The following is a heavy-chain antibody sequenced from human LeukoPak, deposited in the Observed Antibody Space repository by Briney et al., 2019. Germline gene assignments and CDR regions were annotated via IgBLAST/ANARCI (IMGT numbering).Heavy chain of an antibody. CDR3: AKDRLGGYDHRDAFDI. Sequence: GGSLRLSCAASGFTFSSYSMNWVRQAPGKGLEWVSSISSSSSYIYYADSVKGRFTISRDNAKNTLYLQMNSLRAEDTAVYYCAKDRLGGYDHRDAFDIWGQGTIVTVSS. CDR2: ISSSSSYI. D-gene: IGHD5-12*01. CDR1: GFTFSSYS. V-gene: IGHV3-21*04. J-gene: IGHJ3*02.